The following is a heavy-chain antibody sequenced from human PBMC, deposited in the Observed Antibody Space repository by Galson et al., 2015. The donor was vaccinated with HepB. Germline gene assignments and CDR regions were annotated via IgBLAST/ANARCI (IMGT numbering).Heavy chain of an antibody. CDR1: GFTFSSYA. D-gene: IGHD2-15*01. J-gene: IGHJ3*02. V-gene: IGHV3-30*04. CDR3: ARVRGSTRGAFDI. Sequence: SLRLSCAASGFTFSSYAMHWVRQVPGKGLEWVAVISYDGSNKYYADSVKGRFTISRDNSKNTLYLQMNSLRAEDTAVYYCARVRGSTRGAFDIWGQGTMVTVSS. CDR2: ISYDGSNK.